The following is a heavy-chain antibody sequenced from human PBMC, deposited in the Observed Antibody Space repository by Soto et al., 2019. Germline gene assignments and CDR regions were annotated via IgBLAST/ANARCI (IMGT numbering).Heavy chain of an antibody. CDR1: GFIFSDHF. Sequence: EVQLVESGGGLVQPGGSLRLSCVASGFIFSDHFMDWVRQVPGKGLEWVARIKTKAISYATQYAASVQGRFTVSRDDSRNSFVLQMDNLGAEDTAVYFCASPELVGSARDRYFDFWGRGTLVTVSS. J-gene: IGHJ2*01. CDR3: ASPELVGSARDRYFDF. V-gene: IGHV3-72*01. CDR2: IKTKAISYAT. D-gene: IGHD3-10*01.